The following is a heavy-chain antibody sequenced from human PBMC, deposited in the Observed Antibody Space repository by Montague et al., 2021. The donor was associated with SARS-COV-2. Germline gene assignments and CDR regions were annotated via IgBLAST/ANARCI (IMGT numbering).Heavy chain of an antibody. V-gene: IGHV4-4*02. CDR1: GASIVNTDC. CDR3: MRAGGYVNRPPV. J-gene: IGHJ4*02. D-gene: IGHD6-19*01. Sequence: SETLSLTCAVSGASIVNTDCWSWVRQPPGKGLEWIGEIYDTASTSYNPSLKSRVTMSVDKFNNQVSLQLNYLTAADTAVYFCMRAGGYVNRPPVWGQGAQVIVSS. CDR2: IYDTAST.